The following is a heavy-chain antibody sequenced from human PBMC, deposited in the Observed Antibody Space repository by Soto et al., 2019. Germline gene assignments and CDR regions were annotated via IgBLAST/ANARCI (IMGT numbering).Heavy chain of an antibody. V-gene: IGHV3-33*01. CDR2: IWYDGSNK. CDR1: GFTFSSYG. Sequence: QVQLVESGGGVVQPGRSLRLSCAASGFTFSSYGMHWVRQAPGKGLEWVAVIWYDGSNKYYADSVKGRFTISRDNSKNTRYLKMNSLRAEDTAVYYYARPESGAFDYWGQGTLVTVSS. J-gene: IGHJ4*02. D-gene: IGHD6-25*01. CDR3: ARPESGAFDY.